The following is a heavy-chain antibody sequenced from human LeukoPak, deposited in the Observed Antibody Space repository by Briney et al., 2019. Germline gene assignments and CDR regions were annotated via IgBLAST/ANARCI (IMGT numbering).Heavy chain of an antibody. Sequence: RGSLRLSCAASGFTFSSYAMSWVRQAPGKGLEWVSAISGSGGSTYYADSVKGRFTISRDNSKNTLYLQMNSLRAEDTAVYYCAKDKGSGSFHFDYWGQGTLVTVSS. CDR2: ISGSGGST. V-gene: IGHV3-23*01. CDR1: GFTFSSYA. CDR3: AKDKGSGSFHFDY. J-gene: IGHJ4*02. D-gene: IGHD3-10*01.